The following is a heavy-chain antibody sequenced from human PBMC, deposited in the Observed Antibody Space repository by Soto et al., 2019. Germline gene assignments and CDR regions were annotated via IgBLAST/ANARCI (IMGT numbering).Heavy chain of an antibody. D-gene: IGHD3-3*01. V-gene: IGHV3-23*01. CDR1: GFTFSSYW. J-gene: IGHJ3*02. CDR2: ISGSGGST. Sequence: PGGSLRLSCAASGFTFSSYWMHWVRQAPGKGLEWVSRISGSGGSTCYADSVKGRFTISRDNSKNTLYLQMNSLRAEDTAVYYCAAIFTIFCPAACAFDIWGQGTMVTVSS. CDR3: AAIFTIFCPAACAFDI.